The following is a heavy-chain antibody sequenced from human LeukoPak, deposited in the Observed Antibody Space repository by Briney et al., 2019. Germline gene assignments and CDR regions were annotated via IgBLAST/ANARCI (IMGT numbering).Heavy chain of an antibody. Sequence: PGGPLRLSCAASWFNFSTYWMNWVRQAPGKGLEWVANIKQDGSEKYYVDSVKGRFTLSRDSAKNSLYLQMNSLRAEDTAVYYCARAEWSNWYFDLWGRGTLVTVSS. CDR1: WFNFSTYW. J-gene: IGHJ2*01. CDR2: IKQDGSEK. V-gene: IGHV3-7*03. CDR3: ARAEWSNWYFDL. D-gene: IGHD3-3*01.